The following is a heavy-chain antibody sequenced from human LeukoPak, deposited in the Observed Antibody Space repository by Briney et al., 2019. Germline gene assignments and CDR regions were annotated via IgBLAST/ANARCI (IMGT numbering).Heavy chain of an antibody. D-gene: IGHD4-11*01. Sequence: GASVKVSCKTSGYSFILYGISWVRQAPGQGPEWMGWISTSTGDTEYTQKFQGRVTLTTDTSTSTAYMELSSLRSDDTAVYYCARDDNYGTFVNVDYWGQGTLVTVSS. CDR1: GYSFILYG. V-gene: IGHV1-18*01. CDR2: ISTSTGDT. CDR3: ARDDNYGTFVNVDY. J-gene: IGHJ4*02.